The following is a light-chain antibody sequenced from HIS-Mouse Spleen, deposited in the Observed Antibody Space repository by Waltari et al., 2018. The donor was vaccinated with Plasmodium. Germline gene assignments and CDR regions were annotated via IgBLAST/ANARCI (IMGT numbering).Light chain of an antibody. CDR3: QQSYSTWT. CDR2: AAS. J-gene: IGKJ1*01. V-gene: IGKV1-39*01. CDR1: HSISNY. Sequence: DIQMTPSPSSLSASVGDRVTITCRASHSISNYLNWYPQKPGKAPKFLIYAASTLHSGVPARVSGSGSGTDCTLTISSLQPEDFATYYCQQSYSTWTFGQGTKVEIK.